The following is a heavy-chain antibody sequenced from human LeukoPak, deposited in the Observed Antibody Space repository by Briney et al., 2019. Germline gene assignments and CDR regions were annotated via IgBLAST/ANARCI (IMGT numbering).Heavy chain of an antibody. D-gene: IGHD6-13*01. J-gene: IGHJ6*02. Sequence: GASVKVSCKASGYTFTRYAMNWVRQAPGLGLEWMGWINTNAGNPTCAQGFTGRFVFSLDTSVSTAYLQISSLKAEDTAVYYCATPKTSIAAAGTPDYYYGMDVWGQGTTVTVSS. CDR3: ATPKTSIAAAGTPDYYYGMDV. CDR2: INTNAGNP. V-gene: IGHV7-4-1*02. CDR1: GYTFTRYA.